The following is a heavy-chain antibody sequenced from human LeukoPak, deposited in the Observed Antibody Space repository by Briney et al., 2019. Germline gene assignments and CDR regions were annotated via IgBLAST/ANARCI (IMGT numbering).Heavy chain of an antibody. Sequence: PGGSLRLSCAASGFTFSSYAMNWVRQAPGKGLEWVSAISSSGDNTYYADSVKGRFTTSRDNSRNTLYLQMNSLRTEDTAVYYCAKRGSSWYYFDYWGQGTLVTVSS. D-gene: IGHD6-13*01. J-gene: IGHJ4*02. CDR3: AKRGSSWYYFDY. CDR1: GFTFSSYA. CDR2: ISSSGDNT. V-gene: IGHV3-23*01.